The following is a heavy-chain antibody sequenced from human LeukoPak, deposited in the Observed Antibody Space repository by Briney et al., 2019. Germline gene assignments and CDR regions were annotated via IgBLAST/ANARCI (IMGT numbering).Heavy chain of an antibody. CDR1: GFTFSTYA. CDR3: ARDVGATSTTVGSY. Sequence: RTGSPLRLSCAASGFTFSTYAMPWVRQAPGKGLEWVAVISYDGNYADSVKGRFTISRDNSKNTLYLQMNSLRAEDTAVYYCARDVGATSTTVGSYWGQGTLVTVSS. J-gene: IGHJ4*02. D-gene: IGHD4-23*01. CDR2: ISYDG. V-gene: IGHV3-30*04.